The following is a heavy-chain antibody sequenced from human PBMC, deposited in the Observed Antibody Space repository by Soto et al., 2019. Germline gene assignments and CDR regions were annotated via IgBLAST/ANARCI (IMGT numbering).Heavy chain of an antibody. CDR3: AKDREYDFWSGYYPL. CDR1: GFTFSSYA. Sequence: EVQLLESVGGLVQPGGSLRLSCAASGFTFSSYAMSWVRQAPGKGLEWVSAISGSGGSTYYADSVKGRFTISRDNSKNTLYLQMNSLRAEDTAVYYCAKDREYDFWSGYYPLGGQGTLVTVSS. J-gene: IGHJ4*02. D-gene: IGHD3-3*01. CDR2: ISGSGGST. V-gene: IGHV3-23*01.